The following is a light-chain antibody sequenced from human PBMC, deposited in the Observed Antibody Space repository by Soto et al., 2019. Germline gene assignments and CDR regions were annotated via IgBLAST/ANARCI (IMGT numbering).Light chain of an antibody. Sequence: EIVLTQSPGTLSLSPGERATLSCRASQSVRSSYLAWYQQKPRQAPRLLIYGASSRATGIPDRFSGSGSGTDFTLTISRLEPEDFAVYYCQQYGSSPPTLGQGNTVDIK. CDR1: QSVRSSY. J-gene: IGKJ1*01. CDR3: QQYGSSPPT. CDR2: GAS. V-gene: IGKV3-20*01.